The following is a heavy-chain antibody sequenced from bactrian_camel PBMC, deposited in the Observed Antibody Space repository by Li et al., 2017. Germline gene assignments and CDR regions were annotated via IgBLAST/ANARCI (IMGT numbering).Heavy chain of an antibody. J-gene: IGHJ6*01. CDR1: GFRYSTYC. CDR3: AADPSRFYCNLHSDLPEFGY. Sequence: HVQLVESGGGPVQAGGSLRLSCGVSGFRYSTYCLGWFRQAPGKEREGVAAIAQDGTIRYADAVKGRFTISQDSAKYPQYTVYMQMNSLKPEDTAMYYCAADPSRFYCNLHSDLPEFGYWGQGTQVTVS. CDR2: IAQDGTI. D-gene: IGHD1*01. V-gene: IGHV3S53*01.